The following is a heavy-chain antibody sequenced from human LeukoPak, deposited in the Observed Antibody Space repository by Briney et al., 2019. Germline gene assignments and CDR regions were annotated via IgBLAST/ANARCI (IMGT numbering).Heavy chain of an antibody. CDR2: IIPMFGTA. D-gene: IGHD6-13*01. CDR1: GGTFSSYA. J-gene: IGHJ4*02. V-gene: IGHV1-69*05. Sequence: SVKVSCKASGGTFSSYAISWVRQAPGQGLEWMGGIIPMFGTANYAQKFQGRVTITTDESTSTAYMELSSLRSEDTAVYYCARVNFGARIAAAGGYFDYWGQGTLVTVSS. CDR3: ARVNFGARIAAAGGYFDY.